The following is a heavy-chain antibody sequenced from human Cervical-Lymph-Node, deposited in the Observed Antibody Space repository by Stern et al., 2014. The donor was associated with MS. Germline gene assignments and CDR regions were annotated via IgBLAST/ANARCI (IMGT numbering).Heavy chain of an antibody. V-gene: IGHV1-46*01. D-gene: IGHD3-3*01. CDR1: GYTFTSYY. CDR2: INPGSGTT. CDR3: AKSGTISGVITGPDNWFDP. J-gene: IGHJ5*02. Sequence: QVQLVESGAEVKKPGASVKVSCRASGYTFTSYYLHWVRQAPGQGPEWMGIINPGSGTTSYAQKFYGRLTLTSDTSTSTVFMELSSLRSEDTALYYCAKSGTISGVITGPDNWFDPWGQGTLVTVSS.